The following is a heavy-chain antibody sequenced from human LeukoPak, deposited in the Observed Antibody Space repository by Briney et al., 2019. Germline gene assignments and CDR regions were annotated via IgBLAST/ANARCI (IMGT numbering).Heavy chain of an antibody. CDR2: ISADNHNT. Sequence: GASVKVSCKASGYILANYGFSWVRQAPGQGLEWMGWISADNHNTKYAQKFQDRVTMTDDRSTSTVYMELRSLRSDDTAVYYCARDRRGYSAYDGEGFDYWGQGTLVTVSS. V-gene: IGHV1-18*04. CDR3: ARDRRGYSAYDGEGFDY. CDR1: GYILANYG. J-gene: IGHJ4*02. D-gene: IGHD5-12*01.